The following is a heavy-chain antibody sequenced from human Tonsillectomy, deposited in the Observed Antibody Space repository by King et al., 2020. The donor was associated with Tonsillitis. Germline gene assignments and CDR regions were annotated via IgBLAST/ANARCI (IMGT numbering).Heavy chain of an antibody. V-gene: IGHV3-7*01. J-gene: IGHJ4*02. CDR2: IKQDGGEK. CDR3: ARDSMITFGGVDH. CDR1: GFTFSNYW. D-gene: IGHD3-16*01. Sequence: VQLVESGGGLVQPGGSLRLSCVASGFTFSNYWMSWVRQAPGKGLEWVANIKQDGGEKYYVDSVKGRLTISRDNAKNSLYLQMNGLRAEDTALYYCARDSMITFGGVDHWGQGTLVTVSS.